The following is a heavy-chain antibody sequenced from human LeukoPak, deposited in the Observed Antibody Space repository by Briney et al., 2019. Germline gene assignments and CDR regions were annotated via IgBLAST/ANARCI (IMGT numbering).Heavy chain of an antibody. J-gene: IGHJ4*02. D-gene: IGHD3-22*01. CDR1: GGSVSSYY. V-gene: IGHV4-59*08. CDR2: IYYSGST. CDR3: ARHAGTYDSSGYYSGHFDY. Sequence: SETLSLTCTVSGGSVSSYYWSWIRQPPGKGLEWIGYIYYSGSTNYNPSLKSRVTISLDTSKNQFSLKLSSVTAADTAVYYCARHAGTYDSSGYYSGHFDYWGQGTLVTVSS.